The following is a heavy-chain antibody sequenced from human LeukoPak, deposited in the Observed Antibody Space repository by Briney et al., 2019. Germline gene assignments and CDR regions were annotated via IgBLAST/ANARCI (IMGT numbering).Heavy chain of an antibody. J-gene: IGHJ4*02. D-gene: IGHD4-17*01. CDR1: GYTFTSYV. CDR2: MNPNSGNT. V-gene: IGHV1-8*01. CDR3: ARDYGDYVDY. Sequence: ASLKVSCTASGYTFTSYVINWVRQAPGQGLEWMGWMNPNSGNTGYAQKLQGRVTMTRNTSISTAYMELSSLRSEDTAVYYCARDYGDYVDYWGQGTLVTVSS.